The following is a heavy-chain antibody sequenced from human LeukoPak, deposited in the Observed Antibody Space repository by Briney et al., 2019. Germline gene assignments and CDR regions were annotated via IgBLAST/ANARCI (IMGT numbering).Heavy chain of an antibody. CDR2: ISWNSGSI. CDR1: GFTFGDYA. CDR3: AKDSDSSCYHFDY. Sequence: GRSLRLSCAASGFTFGDYAMHWVRHAPGQGLEWVSGISWNSGSIGYADSVKGRFTISRDNAKNSLYLQMNSLRAEDTALYYCAKDSDSSCYHFDYWGQGTLVTVSS. V-gene: IGHV3-9*01. J-gene: IGHJ4*02. D-gene: IGHD3-22*01.